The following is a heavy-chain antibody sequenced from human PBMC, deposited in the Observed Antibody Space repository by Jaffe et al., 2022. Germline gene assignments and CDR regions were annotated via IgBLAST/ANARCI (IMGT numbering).Heavy chain of an antibody. CDR1: GYSISIGYT. V-gene: IGHV4-38-2*01. J-gene: IGHJ5*02. D-gene: IGHD4-4*01. CDR3: ARHDNGGNSDWFDP. CDR2: ISHSGNT. Sequence: QVQLQESGPGLVKPSETLSLTCAVSGYSISIGYTWGWIRQPPGKGPEWIGTISHSGNTYYNPSLRSRFTISVDTSKNQFSLKVSSVTAADTAVYFCARHDNGGNSDWFDPWGQGTPVTVSS.